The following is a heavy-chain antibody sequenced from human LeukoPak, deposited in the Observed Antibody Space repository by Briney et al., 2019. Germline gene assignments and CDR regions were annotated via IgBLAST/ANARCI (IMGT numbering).Heavy chain of an antibody. CDR1: GFTFSNYA. J-gene: IGHJ3*02. D-gene: IGHD3-22*01. CDR2: ISGSGSST. Sequence: GGSLRLSCAASGFTFSNYAMTWVRQAPGKGLEWVSGISGSGSSTYYADCVRGRCTLSRDYPKNTLYLQMNSLSAEDTAVYYCAKDQPLYYYDSSGFAFDIWGQGTMVTVSS. V-gene: IGHV3-23*01. CDR3: AKDQPLYYYDSSGFAFDI.